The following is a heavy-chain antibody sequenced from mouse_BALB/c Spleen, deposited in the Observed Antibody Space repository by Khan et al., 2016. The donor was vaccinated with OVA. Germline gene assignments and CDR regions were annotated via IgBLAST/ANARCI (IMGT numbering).Heavy chain of an antibody. CDR1: GYSFTGYF. CDR2: INPHVGET. D-gene: IGHD1-1*01. J-gene: IGHJ2*01. CDR3: ARVYRSDFDY. V-gene: IGHV1-20*02. Sequence: VQLQQSGPELVKPGASVKISCKASGYSFTGYFMNWVMQSHGKSLEWIGRINPHVGETLFNPKFKGKATLTVDESSSTAHMELRSLASEDSAVYHCARVYRSDFDYWGQGTTLTVSS.